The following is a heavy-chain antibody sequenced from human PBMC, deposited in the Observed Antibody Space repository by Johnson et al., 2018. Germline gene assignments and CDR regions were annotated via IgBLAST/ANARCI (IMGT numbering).Heavy chain of an antibody. CDR1: GFTFDDFG. CDR3: TRGHVGSGSYFVRLDY. CDR2: ISWEGGNI. J-gene: IGHJ4*02. D-gene: IGHD3-10*01. V-gene: IGHV3-20*01. Sequence: VQLVELGGSVVRPGDSLRLSCAASGFTFDDFGMSWVRQVPGKGLEWVAGISWEGGNIAYADSVKGRFTISRDNSRNSRYLHLNSLRAEDTAFYDCTRGHVGSGSYFVRLDYWGQGNLVTVST.